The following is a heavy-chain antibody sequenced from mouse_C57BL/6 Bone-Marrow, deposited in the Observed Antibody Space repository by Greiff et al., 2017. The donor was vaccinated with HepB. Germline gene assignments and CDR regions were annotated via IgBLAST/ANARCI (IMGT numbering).Heavy chain of an antibody. Sequence: EVQLQESGPGLVKPSQSLSLTCSVTGYSITSGYYWNWIRQFPGNKLEWMGYISYDGSNNYNPSLKNRISITPDTAKNQFFLKLNSVTTEDTATYYCARVESYYYFDYWGQGTTLTVSS. CDR3: ARVESYYYFDY. V-gene: IGHV3-6*01. J-gene: IGHJ2*01. D-gene: IGHD2-12*01. CDR2: ISYDGSN. CDR1: GYSITSGYY.